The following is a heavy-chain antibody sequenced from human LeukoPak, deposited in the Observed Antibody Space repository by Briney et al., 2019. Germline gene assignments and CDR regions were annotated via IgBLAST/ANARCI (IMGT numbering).Heavy chain of an antibody. CDR2: IYHSGST. Sequence: SETLSLTCAVYGGSFSGYYWSWIRQPPGKGLEWIGEIYHSGSTNYNPSLKSRVTISVDKSKNQFSLKLSSVTAADTAVYYCARWGDSRDAFDIWGQGTMVTVSS. D-gene: IGHD6-13*01. CDR1: GGSFSGYY. CDR3: ARWGDSRDAFDI. V-gene: IGHV4-34*01. J-gene: IGHJ3*02.